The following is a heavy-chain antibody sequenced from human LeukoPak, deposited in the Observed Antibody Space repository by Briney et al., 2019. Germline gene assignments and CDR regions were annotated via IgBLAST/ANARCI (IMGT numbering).Heavy chain of an antibody. J-gene: IGHJ4*02. CDR1: GFTFSDYG. Sequence: HSGGSLRLSCAASGFTFSDYGMNWVRQAPGKGLEWVSYISSSSTTIHYADSVKGRFTISRDNAKNSLYLQMHSLRDEDTAVYYCARRNWGDFDYWGQGTLVTVSS. D-gene: IGHD7-27*01. V-gene: IGHV3-48*02. CDR3: ARRNWGDFDY. CDR2: ISSSSTTI.